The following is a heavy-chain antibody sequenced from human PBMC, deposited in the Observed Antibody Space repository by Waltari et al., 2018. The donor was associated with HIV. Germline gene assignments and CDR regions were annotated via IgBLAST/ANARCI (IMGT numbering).Heavy chain of an antibody. CDR1: GGSISSYY. CDR3: ARDRDFWSGHYYYYGMDV. CDR2: IYYSGST. D-gene: IGHD3-3*01. J-gene: IGHJ6*02. Sequence: QVQLQESGPGLVKPSETLSLTCTVSGGSISSYYWSWIRQPPGKGLEWIGYIYYSGSTNYTPSLKSRVTISVDTSKTQFSLKLGSVTAAYPAVYYCARDRDFWSGHYYYYGMDVWGQGTTVTVSS. V-gene: IGHV4-59*01.